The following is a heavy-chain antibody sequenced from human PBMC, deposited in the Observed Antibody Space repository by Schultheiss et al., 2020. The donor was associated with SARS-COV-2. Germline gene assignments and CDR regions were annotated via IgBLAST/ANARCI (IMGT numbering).Heavy chain of an antibody. Sequence: SQTLSLTCAVYGGSFSGYYWSWIRQPPGKGLEWIGEINHSGSTNYNPSLKSRVTISVDTSKNQFSLKLTSVTAADTALYYCARARFSGYDYTFEDYWGQGTLVTVSS. V-gene: IGHV4-34*01. CDR2: INHSGST. CDR3: ARARFSGYDYTFEDY. J-gene: IGHJ4*02. D-gene: IGHD5-12*01. CDR1: GGSFSGYY.